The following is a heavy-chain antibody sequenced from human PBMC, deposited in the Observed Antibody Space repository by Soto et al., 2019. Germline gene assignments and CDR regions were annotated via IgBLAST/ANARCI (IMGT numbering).Heavy chain of an antibody. CDR3: ARDDRGTMVRGATFDY. CDR2: ISAYNGNT. CDR1: GYTFTSYG. D-gene: IGHD3-10*01. Sequence: ASVKVSCKASGYTFTSYGISWVRQAPGQGLEWMGWISAYNGNTNYAQKLQGRVTMTTDTSTSTAYMELRSLRPDDTAVYYCARDDRGTMVRGATFDYWGQGTLVTVSS. V-gene: IGHV1-18*01. J-gene: IGHJ4*02.